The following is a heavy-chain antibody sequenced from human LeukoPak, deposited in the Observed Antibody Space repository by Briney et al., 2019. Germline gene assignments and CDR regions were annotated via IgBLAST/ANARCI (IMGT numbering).Heavy chain of an antibody. Sequence: PGGSLRLSCAASGFTFSSYAMYWVRQAPGKGLEWVAVISYDGSDKFYADSVKGRFTISRDSSKNTLYLQMNSLRAEDTAVYYCAKSDSSGYYLTDYWGQGTLVTVSS. J-gene: IGHJ4*02. CDR1: GFTFSSYA. D-gene: IGHD3-22*01. V-gene: IGHV3-30*04. CDR2: ISYDGSDK. CDR3: AKSDSSGYYLTDY.